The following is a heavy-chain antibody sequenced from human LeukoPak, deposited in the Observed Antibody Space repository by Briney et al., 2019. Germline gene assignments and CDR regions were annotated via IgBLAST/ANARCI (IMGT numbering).Heavy chain of an antibody. CDR1: GFIFSSYA. Sequence: GGPWRPSGAPPGFIFSSYAMSWAGKAPGKGREWVSPISGSGGSTYYADSVKGRFTISRDNSRNTLYLQMNSLKAEDTAVYYCAKVYRDNGDYFAFNVWGQGSMVIVSS. CDR3: AKVYRDNGDYFAFNV. CDR2: ISGSGGST. D-gene: IGHD4-17*01. J-gene: IGHJ3*01. V-gene: IGHV3-23*01.